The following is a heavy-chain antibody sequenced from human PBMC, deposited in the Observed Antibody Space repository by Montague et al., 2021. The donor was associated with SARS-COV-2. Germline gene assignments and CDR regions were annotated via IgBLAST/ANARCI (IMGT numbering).Heavy chain of an antibody. J-gene: IGHJ6*03. V-gene: IGHV4-34*01. Sequence: SETLSLTCAVHGGSFSGYYWNWIRQPPGKGLEWIGEINHGGNTNYNPSLKNRLTISVDTSKNQFSLKLTSVAATDTAVYHCARLRDGVVPSPILGIGPYFTYYYMDVWGKGTTVTVSS. CDR1: GGSFSGYY. D-gene: IGHD2-15*01. CDR3: ARLRDGVVPSPILGIGPYFTYYYMDV. CDR2: INHGGNT.